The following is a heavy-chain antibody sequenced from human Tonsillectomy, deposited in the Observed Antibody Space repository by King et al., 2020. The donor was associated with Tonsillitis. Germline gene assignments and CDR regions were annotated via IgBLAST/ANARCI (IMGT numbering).Heavy chain of an antibody. Sequence: EQLVQSGAEVKKPGASVKVSCKASGYTFTGYYMYWVRQAPGQGLEWLGWINPGSGGTSYAQKFQGRVTMTRDTSISTAYMELSRLTSDDAALYFCARGTGGLDYWGQGTLVTVSS. CDR3: ARGTGGLDY. J-gene: IGHJ4*02. V-gene: IGHV1-2*02. CDR1: GYTFTGYY. CDR2: INPGSGGT. D-gene: IGHD3-16*01.